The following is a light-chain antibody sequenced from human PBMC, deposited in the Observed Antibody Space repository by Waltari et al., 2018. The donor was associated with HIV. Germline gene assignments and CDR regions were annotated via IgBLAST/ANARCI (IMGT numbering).Light chain of an antibody. CDR2: DVI. Sequence: QSALTQPPSASGSPGQSVTLPCTGPSSDVGGYNYVSWHQQHPGKAPKLMIYDVIKRPSGVPDRFSGSKSGNTASLTVSGLQPEDEADYYCSSHAGSKVVFGGGTRLTVL. CDR3: SSHAGSKVV. CDR1: SSDVGGYNY. J-gene: IGLJ2*01. V-gene: IGLV2-8*01.